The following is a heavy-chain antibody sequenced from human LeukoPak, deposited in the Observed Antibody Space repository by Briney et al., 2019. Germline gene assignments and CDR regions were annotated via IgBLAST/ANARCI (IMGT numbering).Heavy chain of an antibody. CDR2: IWYDGSNK. D-gene: IGHD2-15*01. Sequence: GRSLRLSCAASGFTFSSYGMHWVRQAPGKGLEWVAVIWYDGSNKYYADSVKGRFTISRDNSKNTLYLQMNSLRAEDTAVYCCARESYCSGGSCSAFDYWGQGTLVTVSS. CDR1: GFTFSSYG. CDR3: ARESYCSGGSCSAFDY. V-gene: IGHV3-33*01. J-gene: IGHJ4*02.